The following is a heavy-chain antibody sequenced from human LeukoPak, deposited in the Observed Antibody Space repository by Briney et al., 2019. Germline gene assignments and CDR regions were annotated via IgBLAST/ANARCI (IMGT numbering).Heavy chain of an antibody. CDR1: GYTFTSYG. J-gene: IGHJ4*02. CDR2: ISAYNGNT. Sequence: ASVKVSCKASGYTFTSYGISWVRQAPGQGLEWMGWISAYNGNTNYAQKLQGRVTMTTDTSTSTAYMELRSLRSDDTAMYYCARGPATVLRYFDWFQTPHSQYYFDYWGQGTLVTVSS. D-gene: IGHD3-9*01. CDR3: ARGPATVLRYFDWFQTPHSQYYFDY. V-gene: IGHV1-18*01.